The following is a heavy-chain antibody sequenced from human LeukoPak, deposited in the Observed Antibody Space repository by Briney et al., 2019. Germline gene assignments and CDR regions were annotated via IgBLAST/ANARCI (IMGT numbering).Heavy chain of an antibody. Sequence: GGSLRLSCAASGFTFSSYGMHWVRQAPGKGLEWVAFIRYDGSNKYYADSVKGRFTISRDNSKNTLYLQMNSLRAEDTAVYYCAKDLGSPWEFDYWGQGTLVTVSS. V-gene: IGHV3-30*02. J-gene: IGHJ4*02. CDR2: IRYDGSNK. CDR1: GFTFSSYG. D-gene: IGHD6-6*01. CDR3: AKDLGSPWEFDY.